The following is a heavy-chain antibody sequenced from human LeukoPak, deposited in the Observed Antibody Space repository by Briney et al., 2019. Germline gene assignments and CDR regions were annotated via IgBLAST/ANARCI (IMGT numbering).Heavy chain of an antibody. D-gene: IGHD3-10*01. CDR1: GGSISSYY. CDR3: ARAITMVRGANLNWFDP. Sequence: PSETLSLTCTVSGGSISSYYWSWIRQPPGKGLEWVGYIYYSGSTNYNPSLKSRVTISVDTSKNQFSLKLSSVTAADTAVSYCARAITMVRGANLNWFDPWGQGTLVTVSS. CDR2: IYYSGST. J-gene: IGHJ5*02. V-gene: IGHV4-59*08.